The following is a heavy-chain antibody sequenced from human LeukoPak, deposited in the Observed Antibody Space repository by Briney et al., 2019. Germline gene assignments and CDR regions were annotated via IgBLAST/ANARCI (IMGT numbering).Heavy chain of an antibody. CDR2: MNPNSGNT. Sequence: GASVKVSCKASGYTFTSYDINWVRQATGQGLEWMGWMNPNSGNTGYAQKFQGRVTMTRNTSISTAYMELSSLRSEDTAVYYCARGFTMIVVATVADWFDPWGQGTLVTVSS. D-gene: IGHD3-22*01. J-gene: IGHJ5*02. V-gene: IGHV1-8*01. CDR3: ARGFTMIVVATVADWFDP. CDR1: GYTFTSYD.